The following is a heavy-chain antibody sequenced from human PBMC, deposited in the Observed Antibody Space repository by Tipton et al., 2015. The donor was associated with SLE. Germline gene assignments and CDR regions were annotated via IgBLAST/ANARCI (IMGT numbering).Heavy chain of an antibody. J-gene: IGHJ4*02. V-gene: IGHV4-39*01. CDR1: GGSISSSNYY. Sequence: TLSLTCTVSGGSISSSNYYWGWIRQPPGKGLEWIGSIYYGGNTFYNPSLKSRVTIFVDTSKNRVSLNLYSVTAADTAVYYCARVAPAEVFDYWGQGTLVTVSS. D-gene: IGHD2-2*01. CDR3: ARVAPAEVFDY. CDR2: IYYGGNT.